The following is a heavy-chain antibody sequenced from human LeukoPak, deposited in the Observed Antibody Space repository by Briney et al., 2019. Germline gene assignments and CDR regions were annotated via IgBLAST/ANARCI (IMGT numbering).Heavy chain of an antibody. CDR3: ASATPLYIPFGDLWGGFDY. D-gene: IGHD2-21*01. CDR1: GGTFSSYA. J-gene: IGHJ4*02. Sequence: EASVKVSCKASGGTFSSYAISWVRQAPGQGLEWMGRIIPIFGTANYAQKFQGRVTITTDESTSTAYMELSSLRSEDTAVYYCASATPLYIPFGDLWGGFDYWGQGTLVTVSS. V-gene: IGHV1-69*05. CDR2: IIPIFGTA.